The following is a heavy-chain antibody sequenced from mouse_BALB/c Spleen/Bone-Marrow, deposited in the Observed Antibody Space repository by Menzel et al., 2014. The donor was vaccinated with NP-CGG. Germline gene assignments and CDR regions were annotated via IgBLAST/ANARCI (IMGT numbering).Heavy chain of an antibody. CDR1: GYTFTSFW. D-gene: IGHD1-2*01. Sequence: QVQLQQSGAELVRPGASVKLSCKASGYTFTSFWMNWVKQRPDQGLEWIGRIDPYDSITHYNCIFKDKAILTVDKSSSTAYMQLSSLTSEDSAVYYCSRGLLGLDYWGQGTTLTVSS. J-gene: IGHJ2*01. CDR3: SRGLLGLDY. V-gene: IGHV1-52*01. CDR2: IDPYDSIT.